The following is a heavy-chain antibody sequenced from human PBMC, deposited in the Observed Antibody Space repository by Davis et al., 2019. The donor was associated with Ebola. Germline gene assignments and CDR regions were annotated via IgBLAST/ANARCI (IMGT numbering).Heavy chain of an antibody. Sequence: GESPKISCAASGFTFSSYAMHWVRQAPGKGLEWVAFVRSHGSDDHYADSVKGRFTISRDNSKNTLYLQMNSLRPEDTAVYYCARDSDDYSFDYWGQGTLVTVSS. J-gene: IGHJ4*02. CDR3: ARDSDDYSFDY. V-gene: IGHV3-30*02. CDR1: GFTFSSYA. CDR2: VRSHGSDD. D-gene: IGHD4-11*01.